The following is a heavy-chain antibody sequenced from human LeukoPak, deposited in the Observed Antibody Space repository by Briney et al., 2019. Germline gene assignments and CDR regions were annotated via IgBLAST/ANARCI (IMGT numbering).Heavy chain of an antibody. D-gene: IGHD6-19*01. V-gene: IGHV4-34*01. J-gene: IGHJ3*02. CDR1: GGSFSGYY. CDR3: ARHISLGIAVVYPDAFDI. CDR2: INHSGST. Sequence: SETLSLTCAVYGGSFSGYYWSWIRQPPGKGLEWIGEINHSGSTNYNPSLKSRVTISVDTSKNQFSLKLSSVTAADTAVYYCARHISLGIAVVYPDAFDIWGQGTMVTVSS.